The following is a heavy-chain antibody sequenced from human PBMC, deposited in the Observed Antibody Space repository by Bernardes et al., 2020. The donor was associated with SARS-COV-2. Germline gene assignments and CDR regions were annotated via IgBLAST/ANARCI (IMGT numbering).Heavy chain of an antibody. CDR1: GGTFSSYA. V-gene: IGHV1-69*04. D-gene: IGHD5-18*01. CDR2: IIPILGIA. CDR3: ARGPGERGYSYGDY. J-gene: IGHJ4*02. Sequence: SVKVSCKASGGTFSSYAISWVRQAPGQGLEWMGRIIPILGIANYAQKFQGRVTITADKSTSTAYMELSSLRSEDTAVYYCARGPGERGYSYGDYWGQGTLVTVSS.